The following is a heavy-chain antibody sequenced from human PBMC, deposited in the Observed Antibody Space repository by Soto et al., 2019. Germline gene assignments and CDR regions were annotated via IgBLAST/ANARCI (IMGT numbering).Heavy chain of an antibody. D-gene: IGHD2-8*01. J-gene: IGHJ6*03. V-gene: IGHV1-46*03. Sequence: QVQLVQSGAEVKKPGASVKVSCKASGYTFTSYYMHWVRQAPGQGLEWMGIINPSGGSTSYAQKFQGRVTMTRGTSTSTVYMEQSSLRSEDTAVYYCASGSMAARGGHYYYYMDVWGKGTTVTVSS. CDR1: GYTFTSYY. CDR2: INPSGGST. CDR3: ASGSMAARGGHYYYYMDV.